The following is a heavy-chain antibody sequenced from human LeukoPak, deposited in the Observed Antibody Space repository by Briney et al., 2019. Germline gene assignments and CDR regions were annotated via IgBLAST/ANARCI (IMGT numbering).Heavy chain of an antibody. CDR1: GFIFSDHW. Sequence: LRLSCAASGFIFSDHWMNWIRQPQGKGLEWIGYIYYRGSTNYNPSLDGRVTISVDTSKNQFSLKLSSVTAADTAVYYCARAAAGERKWLRFLYYFDYWGQGTLVTVSS. J-gene: IGHJ4*02. D-gene: IGHD5-12*01. CDR3: ARAAAGERKWLRFLYYFDY. V-gene: IGHV4-59*11. CDR2: IYYRGST.